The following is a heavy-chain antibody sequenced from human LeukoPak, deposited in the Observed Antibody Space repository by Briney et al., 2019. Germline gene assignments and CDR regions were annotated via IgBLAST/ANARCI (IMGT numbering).Heavy chain of an antibody. Sequence: GGSLRLSCAASGFTFSNYWMSWVRQAPGKGLEWFSVIYSGGSTYYADSVKGRFTISRDNSKNTLYLQMNSLRAEDTAAYYCATGYTAMVPFDYWGQGTLVTVSS. V-gene: IGHV3-53*01. CDR3: ATGYTAMVPFDY. D-gene: IGHD5-18*01. CDR2: IYSGGST. J-gene: IGHJ4*02. CDR1: GFTFSNYW.